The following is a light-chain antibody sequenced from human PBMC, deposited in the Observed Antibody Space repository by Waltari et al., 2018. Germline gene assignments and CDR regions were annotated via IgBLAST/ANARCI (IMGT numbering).Light chain of an antibody. Sequence: SYVLTQPPSVAVAPGETARVTCGGNNLESKSVHWYQQKPGPAPVLVITYDSDRPSGIAERVSGSNSGDTATLTISRVEAGDEADYYCQVWDANTDPGVFGTGTEVTVL. CDR2: YDS. V-gene: IGLV3-21*01. CDR1: NLESKS. J-gene: IGLJ1*01. CDR3: QVWDANTDPGV.